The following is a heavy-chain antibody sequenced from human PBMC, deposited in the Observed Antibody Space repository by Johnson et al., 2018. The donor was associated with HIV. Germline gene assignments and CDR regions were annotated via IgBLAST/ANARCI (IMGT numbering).Heavy chain of an antibody. CDR2: ISGGGGST. J-gene: IGHJ3*02. D-gene: IGHD6-19*01. CDR1: GFTFSTYA. V-gene: IGHV3-23*04. Sequence: VQLVESGGGLVQPGGSLRLSCAASGFTFSTYAMSWVRQAPGRGLEWVSAISGGGGSTYYADSVKGRFTISRDNSKNTLYLEMNSLRAEDTAVYYCARDQSNGWNRGAFDIWGQGTVVTVSS. CDR3: ARDQSNGWNRGAFDI.